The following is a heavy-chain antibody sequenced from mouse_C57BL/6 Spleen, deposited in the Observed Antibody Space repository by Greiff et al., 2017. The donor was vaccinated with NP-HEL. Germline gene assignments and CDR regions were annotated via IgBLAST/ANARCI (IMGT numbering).Heavy chain of an antibody. J-gene: IGHJ4*01. CDR1: GYTFTSYW. D-gene: IGHD2-5*01. CDR3: ARDSNYDAMDY. CDR2: IDPSDSET. Sequence: VQLKQPGAELVRPGSSVKLSCKASGYTFTSYWMHWVKQRPIQGLEWIGNIDPSDSETHYNQKFKDKATLTVAKSSSTAYMQLSSLTSEDSAVYYCARDSNYDAMDYWGQGTSVTVSS. V-gene: IGHV1-52*01.